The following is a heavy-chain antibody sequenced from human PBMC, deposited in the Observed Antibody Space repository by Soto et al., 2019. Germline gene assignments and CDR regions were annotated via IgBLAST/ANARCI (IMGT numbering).Heavy chain of an antibody. CDR3: ARHPGYCSGSNCYGYYTMDV. Sequence: PSETLSLTCTVFGDSIRNRNYYWGWIRQPPGKGLEWIVSRYDDGSTFYNPSLKGRVSVSIDTSKKQFSLKMTSVTAADKAVYSCARHPGYCSGSNCYGYYTMDVWGQGTTVT. J-gene: IGHJ6*02. CDR2: RYDDGST. D-gene: IGHD2-2*01. V-gene: IGHV4-39*01. CDR1: GDSIRNRNYY.